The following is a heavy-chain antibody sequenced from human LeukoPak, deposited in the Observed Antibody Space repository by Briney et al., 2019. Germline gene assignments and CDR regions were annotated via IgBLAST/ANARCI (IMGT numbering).Heavy chain of an antibody. J-gene: IGHJ4*02. V-gene: IGHV3-43*01. CDR1: GFTFDDYT. CDR3: AKDVRRYCSGGSCPTIFDY. D-gene: IGHD2-15*01. CDR2: ISWDGGST. Sequence: PGGSLRLSYAASGFTFDDYTMHWVRQAPGKGLEWVSLISWDGGSTYYADSVKGRFTISRDNSKNSLYLQMNSLRTEDTALYYCAKDVRRYCSGGSCPTIFDYWGQGTLVTVSS.